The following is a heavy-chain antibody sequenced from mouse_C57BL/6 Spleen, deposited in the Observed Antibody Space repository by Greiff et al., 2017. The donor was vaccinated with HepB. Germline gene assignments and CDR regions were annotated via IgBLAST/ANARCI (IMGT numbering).Heavy chain of an antibody. V-gene: IGHV5-6*01. CDR1: GFTFSSYG. CDR3: ARHSDYDDGLMDY. D-gene: IGHD2-4*01. CDR2: ISSGGSYT. J-gene: IGHJ4*01. Sequence: EVHLVESGGDLVKPGGSLKLSCAASGFTFSSYGMSWVRQTPDKRLEWVATISSGGSYTYYPDSVKGRCTITRDNAKNTLYLQMSSLKSEDTAMYYCARHSDYDDGLMDYWGQGTSVTVSS.